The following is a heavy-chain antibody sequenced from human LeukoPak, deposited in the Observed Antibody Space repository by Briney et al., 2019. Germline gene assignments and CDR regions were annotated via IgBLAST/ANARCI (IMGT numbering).Heavy chain of an antibody. CDR2: ISAYNGNT. D-gene: IGHD1-26*01. CDR1: GYTFTSYG. CDR3: ARDSGVGATEYYFDY. V-gene: IGHV1-18*01. J-gene: IGHJ4*02. Sequence: GASVKVCCKASGYTFTSYGISWVGQAPGQGLEWMGWISAYNGNTNYAQKLQGRVTVTTDTSTSTAYMELRSLRSDGTAVYYCARDSGVGATEYYFDYWGQGTPVTVSS.